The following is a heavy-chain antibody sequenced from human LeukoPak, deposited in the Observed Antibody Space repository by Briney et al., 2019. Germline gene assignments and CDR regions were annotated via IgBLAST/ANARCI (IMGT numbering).Heavy chain of an antibody. Sequence: AASVKVSCKVSGYTLTELSMHWVRQAPGKGLEWMGGFDPEDGETIYAQKFQGRVTMTEDTSTDTAYMELSSLRSEDTAVYYCATLPARGSYFAGYYYGMDVWGQGTTVTVSS. D-gene: IGHD1-26*01. V-gene: IGHV1-24*01. J-gene: IGHJ6*02. CDR3: ATLPARGSYFAGYYYGMDV. CDR2: FDPEDGET. CDR1: GYTLTELS.